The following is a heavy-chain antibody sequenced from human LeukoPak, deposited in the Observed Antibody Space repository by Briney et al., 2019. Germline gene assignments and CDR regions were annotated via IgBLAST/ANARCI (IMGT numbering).Heavy chain of an antibody. Sequence: GGSLRLSCAASGFTVSSNYMSWVRQAPGKGLEWVSLIYSGGSTYYADSVKGRFTISRDNSKNTLYLQMNSLRAGDTAVYFCAKQKSYWYFDLWGRGTLVTVSS. J-gene: IGHJ2*01. CDR3: AKQKSYWYFDL. CDR2: IYSGGST. CDR1: GFTVSSNY. V-gene: IGHV3-53*01.